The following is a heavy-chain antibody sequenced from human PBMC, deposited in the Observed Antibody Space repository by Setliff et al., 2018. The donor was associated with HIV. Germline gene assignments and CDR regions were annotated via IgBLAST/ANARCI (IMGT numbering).Heavy chain of an antibody. Sequence: SVKVSCKASGGTFGIYGISWVRQAPGQGLEWMGGTIPMFGTANYAQKFQGRVTITTDESTNTGYMELSSLRSEDTAVYYCATATGYHDSGSLQNWGQGTLVTVSS. CDR2: TIPMFGTA. J-gene: IGHJ4*02. CDR1: GGTFGIYG. CDR3: ATATGYHDSGSLQN. V-gene: IGHV1-69*05. D-gene: IGHD3-10*01.